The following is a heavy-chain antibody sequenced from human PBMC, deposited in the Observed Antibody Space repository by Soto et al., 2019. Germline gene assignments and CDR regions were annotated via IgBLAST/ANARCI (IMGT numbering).Heavy chain of an antibody. CDR1: GFTFSSYW. CDR3: AKDSLQSSGWPLAPFSARGYFDY. Sequence: GGSLRLSCAASGFTFSSYWMHWVRQAPGKGLVWVSRINTAGTTTAYADSVKGRFTISRDNAKNTLYLQMNSLRAEDTAVYYCAKDSLQSSGWPLAPFSARGYFDYWGQGTLVTVSS. V-gene: IGHV3-74*01. D-gene: IGHD6-19*01. CDR2: INTAGTTT. J-gene: IGHJ4*02.